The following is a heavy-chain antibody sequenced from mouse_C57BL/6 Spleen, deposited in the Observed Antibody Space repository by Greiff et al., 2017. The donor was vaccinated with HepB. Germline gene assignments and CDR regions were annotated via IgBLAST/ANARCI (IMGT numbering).Heavy chain of an antibody. CDR1: GFSLTSYG. Sequence: QVQLKESGPGLVQPSQSLSITCTVSGFSLTSYGVHWVRQSPGKGLEWLGVIWSGGSTDYNAAFMSRLSITKDNSKSQVFFKMNSLQADDTAIYYCAKNGEIDYGQGDAMDYWGQGTAVTVSS. D-gene: IGHD1-1*02. J-gene: IGHJ4*01. CDR3: AKNGEIDYGQGDAMDY. V-gene: IGHV2-5*01. CDR2: IWSGGST.